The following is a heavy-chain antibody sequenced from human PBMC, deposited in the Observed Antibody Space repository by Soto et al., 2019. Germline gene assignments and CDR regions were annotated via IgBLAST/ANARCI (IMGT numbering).Heavy chain of an antibody. CDR3: ARGGKQQLVPLYYFDY. Sequence: SETLSLTCAVYGGSFSGYYWSWIRQPPGKGLEWIGEINHSGSTNYNPSLKSRVTISVDTSKNQFSLKLSAVTAADTAVYYCARGGKQQLVPLYYFDYWGQGTLVTVSS. J-gene: IGHJ4*02. CDR2: INHSGST. CDR1: GGSFSGYY. V-gene: IGHV4-34*01. D-gene: IGHD6-13*01.